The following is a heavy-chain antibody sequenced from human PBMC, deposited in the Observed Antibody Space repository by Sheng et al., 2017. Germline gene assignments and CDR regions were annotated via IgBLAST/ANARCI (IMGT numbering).Heavy chain of an antibody. CDR1: GGTFSSYT. Sequence: QVQLVQSGAEVKKPGSSVKVSCKASGGTFSSYTISWVRQAPGQGLEWMGRIIPILGIANYAQKFQGRVTITADKSTSTAYMELSSLRSEDTAVYYCARGRRGAFGVGHGDWFDPWGQGTLVTVSS. V-gene: IGHV1-69*02. CDR3: ARGRRGAFGVGHGDWFDP. CDR2: IIPILGIA. D-gene: IGHD3-3*01. J-gene: IGHJ5*02.